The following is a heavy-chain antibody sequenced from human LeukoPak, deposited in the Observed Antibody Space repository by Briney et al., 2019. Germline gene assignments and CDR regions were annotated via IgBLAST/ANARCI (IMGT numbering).Heavy chain of an antibody. D-gene: IGHD3-10*01. CDR1: GFTVSSNY. CDR2: IYSGGST. J-gene: IGHJ6*02. CDR3: ARIWGMVRGPRYGMDV. Sequence: LPGGSLRLSCAASGFTVSSNYMSWVRQAPGKGLEWVSVIYSGGSTYYADSVKGRFTISRDNSKNTLYLQMNSLRAEDTAVYYCARIWGMVRGPRYGMDVWGQGTTVTVSS. V-gene: IGHV3-53*01.